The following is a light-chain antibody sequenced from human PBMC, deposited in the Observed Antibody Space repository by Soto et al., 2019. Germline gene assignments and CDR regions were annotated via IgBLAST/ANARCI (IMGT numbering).Light chain of an antibody. Sequence: DIQMTQSPSSLSASVGDRVTITCQASQTIRTYLNWYQQKPGQAPKLLIDDASNLEIGVPSSFSGSGSGTDFTFTISSLQPEDIATYYCQQYDDLPFTFGPGTKVDIK. CDR3: QQYDDLPFT. CDR1: QTIRTY. J-gene: IGKJ3*01. V-gene: IGKV1-33*01. CDR2: DAS.